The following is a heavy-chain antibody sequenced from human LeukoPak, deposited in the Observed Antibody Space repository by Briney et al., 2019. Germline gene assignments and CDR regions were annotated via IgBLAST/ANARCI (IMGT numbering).Heavy chain of an antibody. CDR3: ARDGIMTNSAWDFDY. V-gene: IGHV3-9*01. Sequence: GGSLRLSCAASGFTFDDYAMHWVRQAPGKGLEWVSGISWNSGSIGYADSVKGRFTISRDNAKKSVYLQMNSLRAEDTAVYYCARDGIMTNSAWDFDYWGQGTLVTVSS. D-gene: IGHD6-19*01. CDR1: GFTFDDYA. CDR2: ISWNSGSI. J-gene: IGHJ4*02.